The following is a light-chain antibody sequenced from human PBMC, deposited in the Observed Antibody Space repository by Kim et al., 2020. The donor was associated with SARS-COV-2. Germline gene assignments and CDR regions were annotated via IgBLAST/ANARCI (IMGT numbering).Light chain of an antibody. Sequence: GQSVTISCTGTSSDVASYDRVSWYQQPPGTAPKVMIYEVSNRPSGVPDRFSGSKSGNTASLTISGLQAEDEADYYCSSYTSSSTWVFGGGTQLTVL. CDR3: SSYTSSSTWV. CDR2: EVS. J-gene: IGLJ3*02. CDR1: SSDVASYDR. V-gene: IGLV2-18*02.